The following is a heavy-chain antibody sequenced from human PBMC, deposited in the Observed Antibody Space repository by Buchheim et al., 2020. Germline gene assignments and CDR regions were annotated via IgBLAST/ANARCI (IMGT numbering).Heavy chain of an antibody. CDR1: GGSISSSSYY. CDR3: ARLTVVPAAIGYWYFDL. V-gene: IGHV4-39*01. CDR2: IYYSGST. D-gene: IGHD2-2*02. J-gene: IGHJ2*01. Sequence: QLQLQESGPGLVKPSETLSLTCTVSGGSISSSSYYWGWIRQPPGKGLEWIGSIYYSGSTYYNPSLKSRVTISVDTSKNQFSLKLSSVTAADTAVYYCARLTVVPAAIGYWYFDLWGRGTL.